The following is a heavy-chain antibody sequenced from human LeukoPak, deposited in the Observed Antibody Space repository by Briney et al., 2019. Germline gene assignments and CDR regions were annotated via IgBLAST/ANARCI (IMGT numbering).Heavy chain of an antibody. J-gene: IGHJ6*02. CDR1: GYTFTSYG. CDR3: ARATKYYDFWSGYPASGMDV. V-gene: IGHV1-18*01. D-gene: IGHD3-3*01. CDR2: ISAYNGNT. Sequence: ASVKVSCKASGYTFTSYGISWVRQAPGQGLEWMGWISAYNGNTNYAQKLQGRVTMTTDTSTSTAYMELRSLRSDDTAVYYRARATKYYDFWSGYPASGMDVWGQGTTVTVSS.